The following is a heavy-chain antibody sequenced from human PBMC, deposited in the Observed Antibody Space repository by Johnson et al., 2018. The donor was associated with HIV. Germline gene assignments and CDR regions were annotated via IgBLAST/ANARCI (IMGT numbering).Heavy chain of an antibody. CDR3: VKDVGNYWPDAFDI. Sequence: QMQLVESGGGVVQPGGSLRLSCAASGFTFSSYGMHWVRQAPGKGLEWVAFIRYDGNNKYYADSVRGRLTISRDNSKNTMSLQMNSLRTEDTDVYHCVKDVGNYWPDAFDIWGQGTMVTVSS. J-gene: IGHJ3*02. CDR2: IRYDGNNK. D-gene: IGHD3-22*01. V-gene: IGHV3-30*02. CDR1: GFTFSSYG.